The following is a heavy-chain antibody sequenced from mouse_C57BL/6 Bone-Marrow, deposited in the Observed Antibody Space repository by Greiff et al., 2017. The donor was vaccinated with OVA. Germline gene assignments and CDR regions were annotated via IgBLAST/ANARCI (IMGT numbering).Heavy chain of an antibody. Sequence: QVQLQQSGPELVRPGASVKISCKAPGYTFTSHWMQWVRQRPGQGLVWIGEIFPGSGSTYYNATFKGKATLTVETSSSTSYMQLSSLTSEDAAVYFCARTSDYDGFAYWGQGTLVTVSA. V-gene: IGHV1-56*01. CDR1: GYTFTSHW. CDR2: IFPGSGST. D-gene: IGHD2-4*01. J-gene: IGHJ3*01. CDR3: ARTSDYDGFAY.